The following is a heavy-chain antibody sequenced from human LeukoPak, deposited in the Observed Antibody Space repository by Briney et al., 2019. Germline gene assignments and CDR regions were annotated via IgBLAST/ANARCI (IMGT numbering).Heavy chain of an antibody. CDR1: GYTFTGYY. J-gene: IGHJ3*02. Sequence: ASVKVSCKASGYTFTGYYMHWVRQAPGQGLEWMGWINPNSGGTNYAQKFQGRVTMTRDTPISTAYMELSRLRSDDTAVYYCAAGQTYCGGDCYPMDAFDIWGQGTMVTVSS. V-gene: IGHV1-2*02. D-gene: IGHD2-21*02. CDR3: AAGQTYCGGDCYPMDAFDI. CDR2: INPNSGGT.